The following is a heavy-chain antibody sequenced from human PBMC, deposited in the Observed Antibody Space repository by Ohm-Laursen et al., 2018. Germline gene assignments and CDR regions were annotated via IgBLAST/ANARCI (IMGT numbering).Heavy chain of an antibody. V-gene: IGHV3-23*01. Sequence: GSLRLSCAASGFTFTSYAMTWVRQAPGKGLEWVSAISGSAASTYYADSVQGRFTISRDNAKNSLYLQMNSLRAEDTALYYCAKVTYYYDSSGYYDAFDIWGQGTMVTVSS. D-gene: IGHD3-22*01. CDR2: ISGSAAST. CDR3: AKVTYYYDSSGYYDAFDI. J-gene: IGHJ3*02. CDR1: GFTFTSYA.